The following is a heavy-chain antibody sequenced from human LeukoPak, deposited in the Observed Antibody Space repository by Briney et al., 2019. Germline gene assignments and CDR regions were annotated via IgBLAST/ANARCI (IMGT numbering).Heavy chain of an antibody. CDR1: GFTFSDYY. V-gene: IGHV3-11*01. CDR3: AGEAAAATAYYYYYGMGV. J-gene: IGHJ6*02. Sequence: PGGSLRLSCAASGFTFSDYYMSWIRQAPGKGLVWVSYINSGGSSICYADSVKGRFTISRDNARNSLYLKMNSLRAEDTAVYYCAGEAAAATAYYYYYGMGVWGQGTTVTVSS. CDR2: INSGGSSI. D-gene: IGHD6-13*01.